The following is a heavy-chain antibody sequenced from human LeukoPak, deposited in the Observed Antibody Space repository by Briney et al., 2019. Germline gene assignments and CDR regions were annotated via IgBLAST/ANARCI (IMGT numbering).Heavy chain of an antibody. J-gene: IGHJ4*02. CDR3: AKREYDSSAYPMYPIDY. CDR2: ISGSGGTT. Sequence: GGSLRLSCAVSGITFRDYAITCVPDAPGKGLEWVSHISGSGGTTYYTLSVEGRFVMSRDNSKNTLYLQMNSLRTDDSAVYYCAKREYDSSAYPMYPIDYWGQGTLVTVSA. D-gene: IGHD3-22*01. CDR1: GITFRDYA. V-gene: IGHV3-23*01.